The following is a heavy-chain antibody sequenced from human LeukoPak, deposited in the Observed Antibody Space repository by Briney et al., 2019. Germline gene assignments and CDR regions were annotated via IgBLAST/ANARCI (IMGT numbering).Heavy chain of an antibody. V-gene: IGHV1-24*01. CDR1: GYTLTELS. J-gene: IGHJ4*02. CDR2: FDPEDGET. D-gene: IGHD4-17*01. CDR3: ATSPSLTGDYPIDY. Sequence: ASVKVSCKVSGYTLTELSMHWVRQAPGKGLEWMGGFDPEDGETIYAQKFQGRVTMTEGTSTDTAYMELSSLRSEDTAVYYCATSPSLTGDYPIDYWGQGTLVTVSS.